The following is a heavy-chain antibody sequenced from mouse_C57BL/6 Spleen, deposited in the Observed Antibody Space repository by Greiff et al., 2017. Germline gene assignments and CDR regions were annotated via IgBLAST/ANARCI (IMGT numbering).Heavy chain of an antibody. CDR1: GYAFSSSW. Sequence: QVQLQQSGPELVKPGASVKISCKASGYAFSSSWMNWVKQRPGKGLEWIGRIYPGDGDTNYNGKFKGKATLTADKSSSTAYMQLSSLTSEDSAVYFCARPGGATDWGQGTTLTVSS. V-gene: IGHV1-82*01. CDR3: ARPGGATD. J-gene: IGHJ2*01. CDR2: IYPGDGDT.